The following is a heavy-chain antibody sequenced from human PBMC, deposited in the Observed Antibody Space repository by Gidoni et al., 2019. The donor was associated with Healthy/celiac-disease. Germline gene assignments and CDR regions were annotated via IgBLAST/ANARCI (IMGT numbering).Heavy chain of an antibody. J-gene: IGHJ6*02. CDR1: GFTFSSSA. V-gene: IGHV3-23*01. Sequence: EVQLLESGGGLVQPGGSLRLSCAASGFTFSSSAMRWVRQAPGKGLEWVSAISGSGGSTYYADSVRGRFTISRDNSKNTLYLQMNSLRAEDTAVYYCAKDLGYSYGYPYYYYGMDVWGQGTTVTVSS. CDR2: ISGSGGST. D-gene: IGHD5-18*01. CDR3: AKDLGYSYGYPYYYYGMDV.